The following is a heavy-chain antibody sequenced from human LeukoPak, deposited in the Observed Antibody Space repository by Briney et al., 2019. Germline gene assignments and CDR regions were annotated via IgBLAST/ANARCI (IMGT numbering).Heavy chain of an antibody. CDR1: GFTFSSYA. J-gene: IGHJ4*02. CDR3: AKGSYYDSSGSFYFDY. V-gene: IGHV3-23*01. CDR2: ISGSGDNT. D-gene: IGHD3-22*01. Sequence: GGSLRLSCAASGFTFSSYAMSWVRQAPGKGLEWASGISGSGDNTYYADSVKGRFTISRDNSKNTLYVQVNSLGTEDTAAYCCAKGSYYDSSGSFYFDYWGQGTLVTVSS.